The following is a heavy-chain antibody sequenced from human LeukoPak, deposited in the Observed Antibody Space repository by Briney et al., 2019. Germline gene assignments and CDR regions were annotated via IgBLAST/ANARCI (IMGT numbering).Heavy chain of an antibody. CDR2: IYYSGST. CDR1: GGSISSSSYY. Sequence: SETLSLTCTVSGGSISSSSYYWGWIRQPPGKGLEWIGSIYYSGSTYYNPSLKSRVTISVDTSKNQFSLKLSSVTAADTAVYYCARAVHNWNYLNWFDPWGQGTLVTVSS. J-gene: IGHJ5*02. V-gene: IGHV4-39*07. D-gene: IGHD1-7*01. CDR3: ARAVHNWNYLNWFDP.